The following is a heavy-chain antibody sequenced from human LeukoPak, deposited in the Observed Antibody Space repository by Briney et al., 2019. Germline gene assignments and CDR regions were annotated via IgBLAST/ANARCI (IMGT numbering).Heavy chain of an antibody. D-gene: IGHD6-13*01. Sequence: GGSLRLSCAASGITVSINDMSWVRQAPGKGLEWVSIIYSGGSTYYSDSVKGRFTISRDNSKNTLYLQMNSLRAEDTAVYYCARGGFSWYSFDYWGQGTLVTVSS. CDR1: GITVSIND. J-gene: IGHJ4*02. CDR2: IYSGGST. V-gene: IGHV3-66*01. CDR3: ARGGFSWYSFDY.